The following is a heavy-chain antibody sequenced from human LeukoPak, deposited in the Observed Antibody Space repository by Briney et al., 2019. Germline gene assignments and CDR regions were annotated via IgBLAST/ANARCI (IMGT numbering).Heavy chain of an antibody. CDR2: IYSGGST. V-gene: IGHV3-66*01. J-gene: IGHJ1*01. CDR3: ARDRRDGYNYGYFQH. Sequence: GGSLRLSCAASGFTVSNNYMSWVRQAPGKGLEGVSVIYSGGSTYYADSVKGRFTISRDNSKNSLYLQMNSLRAEDTAVYYCARDRRDGYNYGYFQHWGQGTLVTVSS. D-gene: IGHD5-24*01. CDR1: GFTVSNNY.